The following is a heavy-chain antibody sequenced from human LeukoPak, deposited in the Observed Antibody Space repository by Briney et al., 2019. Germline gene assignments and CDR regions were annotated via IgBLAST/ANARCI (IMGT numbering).Heavy chain of an antibody. CDR2: INHSGST. J-gene: IGHJ5*02. CDR1: GGSIGSYY. Sequence: ASETLSLTCSVSGGSIGSYYWSWIRQPPGKGLEWIGEINHSGSTNYNPSLKSRVTISVDTSKNQFSLKLSSVTAADTAVYYCATDSSGYHTNWFDPWGQGTLVTVSS. V-gene: IGHV4-34*01. D-gene: IGHD3-22*01. CDR3: ATDSSGYHTNWFDP.